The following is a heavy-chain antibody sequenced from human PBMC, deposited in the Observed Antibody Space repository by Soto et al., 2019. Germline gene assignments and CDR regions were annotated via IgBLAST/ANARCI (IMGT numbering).Heavy chain of an antibody. CDR2: IYYSGST. CDR3: ARHGTNYDLWSGYYIPNSYYYYMDV. Sequence: SETLSLTCAVYGGSFSGYYWSWIRQPPGKGLEWIGSIYYSGSTYYNPSLKSRVTISVDTSKNQFSLKLSSVTAADTAVYYCARHGTNYDLWSGYYIPNSYYYYMDVWGKGTTVTVSS. J-gene: IGHJ6*03. D-gene: IGHD3-3*01. CDR1: GGSFSGYY. V-gene: IGHV4-34*01.